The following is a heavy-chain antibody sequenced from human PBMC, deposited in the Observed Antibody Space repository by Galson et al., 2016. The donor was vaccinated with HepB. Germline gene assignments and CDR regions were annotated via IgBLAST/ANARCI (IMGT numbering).Heavy chain of an antibody. Sequence: SETLSLTCTVSGGSITNYYWNWIRQPPGKGLEWIGYIHYSGSTKYHPSLKSRVTISVDTFKNQFSLRLSSVTAADTAVYYCARDGGEGFDPWGQGTLVTVSS. D-gene: IGHD3-16*01. CDR3: ARDGGEGFDP. J-gene: IGHJ5*02. V-gene: IGHV4-59*01. CDR1: GGSITNYY. CDR2: IHYSGST.